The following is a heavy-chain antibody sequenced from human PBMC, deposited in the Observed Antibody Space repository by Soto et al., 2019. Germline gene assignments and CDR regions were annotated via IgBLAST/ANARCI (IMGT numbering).Heavy chain of an antibody. J-gene: IGHJ6*02. D-gene: IGHD2-21*02. V-gene: IGHV4-31*03. CDR2: IYYSGST. CDR1: GGSISSGGYY. CDR3: ARVCGGDCHHGMDV. Sequence: QVQLQESGPGLVKPSQTLSLTCTVSGGSISSGGYYWSWIRQHPGKGLEWIGYIYYSGSTYYNPFLKSRVTISVVTSKNQLSLKLSSVTAADTAVYYRARVCGGDCHHGMDVWGQGTTVTVSS.